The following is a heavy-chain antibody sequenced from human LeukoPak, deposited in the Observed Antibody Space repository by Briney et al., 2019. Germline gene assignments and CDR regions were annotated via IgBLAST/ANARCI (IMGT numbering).Heavy chain of an antibody. Sequence: PGGSLRLSCSASGFTFSDYSMTWVRQAPGKGLEWVANIKKDGSEKYYVDSVRGRFTISRDNAKNSLFLQMNSLRDEDTAVYYCARYSRTVSTGYWGQGTLVTVSS. J-gene: IGHJ4*02. V-gene: IGHV3-7*01. D-gene: IGHD4-11*01. CDR2: IKKDGSEK. CDR3: ARYSRTVSTGY. CDR1: GFTFSDYS.